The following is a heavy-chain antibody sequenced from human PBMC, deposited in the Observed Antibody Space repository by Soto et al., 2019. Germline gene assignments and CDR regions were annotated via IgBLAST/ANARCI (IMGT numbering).Heavy chain of an antibody. Sequence: QLQLQESGPGLVKTSETLSLTCTVSGGSISSSNYYWGWIRQPPGKGLEWIGNIYYSGTTYYNPSLKSRVIISVDTSRNQFSLKLTSVTAADTAVYYCARQGYYDNSDYPKVPSNWGQGALVTVSS. V-gene: IGHV4-39*01. CDR3: ARQGYYDNSDYPKVPSN. CDR2: IYYSGTT. D-gene: IGHD3-22*01. J-gene: IGHJ4*02. CDR1: GGSISSSNYY.